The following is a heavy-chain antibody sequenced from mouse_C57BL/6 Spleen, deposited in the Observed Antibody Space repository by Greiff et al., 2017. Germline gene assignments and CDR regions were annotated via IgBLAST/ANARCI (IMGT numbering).Heavy chain of an antibody. J-gene: IGHJ4*01. D-gene: IGHD3-2*02. CDR3: TRRDSSGYDYAMDY. Sequence: QVTLKESGAELVRPGASVTLSCKASGYTFTDYEMNWVKQTPVHGLEWIGAIDPETGGTAYNQKFKGKAILTADKSSSTAYMELRSLTSEDSAVYYCTRRDSSGYDYAMDYWGQGTSVTVSS. CDR2: IDPETGGT. CDR1: GYTFTDYE. V-gene: IGHV1-15*01.